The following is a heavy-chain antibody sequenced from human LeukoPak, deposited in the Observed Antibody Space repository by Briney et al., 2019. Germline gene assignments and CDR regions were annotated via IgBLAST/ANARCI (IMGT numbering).Heavy chain of an antibody. CDR3: ARGNIATRRGENWFDP. V-gene: IGHV1-2*02. D-gene: IGHD6-6*01. Sequence: GASVKVSCKASGYTFTGDFIHWVRQAPGQGLEWMGWINSDSGGTNYARQFQGRVTMTRDTSISTAYMELSSLRSDDTAVFYCARGNIATRRGENWFDPWGQGTLVTVSS. J-gene: IGHJ5*02. CDR2: INSDSGGT. CDR1: GYTFTGDF.